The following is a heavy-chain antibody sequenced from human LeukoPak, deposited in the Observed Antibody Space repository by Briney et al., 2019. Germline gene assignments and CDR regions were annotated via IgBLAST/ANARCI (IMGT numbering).Heavy chain of an antibody. J-gene: IGHJ4*02. D-gene: IGHD3-10*01. CDR1: GGSISNYY. CDR3: ARTRYYYNSRSYGAPYYFDY. V-gene: IGHV4-39*01. Sequence: MPSETLSLTCTVSGGSISNYYWGWIRQAPGKGLEWIGSIYYSGSTYYNPSLKSRVTISVDTSKNQFSLKLSSVTAADTAVYYCARTRYYYNSRSYGAPYYFDYWGQGTLVTVSS. CDR2: IYYSGST.